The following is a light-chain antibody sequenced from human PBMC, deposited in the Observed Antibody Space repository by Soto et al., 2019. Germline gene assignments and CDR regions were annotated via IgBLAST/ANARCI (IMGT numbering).Light chain of an antibody. Sequence: EIVLTQSPATLSLSPGEISTLSCRASQSVSSYLAWYQQKPGQAPRLLIYDASNRATGIPARLSGSGSGTEFTLTISSIEPEDSAVYYCQQRSNRITFGHGTRLEIK. CDR3: QQRSNRIT. V-gene: IGKV3-11*01. J-gene: IGKJ5*01. CDR1: QSVSSY. CDR2: DAS.